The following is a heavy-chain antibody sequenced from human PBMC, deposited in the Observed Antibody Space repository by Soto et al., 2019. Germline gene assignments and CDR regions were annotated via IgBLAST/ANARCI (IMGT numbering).Heavy chain of an antibody. CDR3: ARLFYYYDYVWGVSWFDP. Sequence: PSETLSLTCTVSGGSISSGGYYWSWIRQHPGKGLEWIGYIFYSGTTYYNPSLKSRVTISVDTSKNQFSLKLSSVTAADTAVYYCARLFYYYDYVWGVSWFDPWGQGTLVTVSS. D-gene: IGHD3-16*01. J-gene: IGHJ5*02. V-gene: IGHV4-31*03. CDR2: IFYSGTT. CDR1: GGSISSGGYY.